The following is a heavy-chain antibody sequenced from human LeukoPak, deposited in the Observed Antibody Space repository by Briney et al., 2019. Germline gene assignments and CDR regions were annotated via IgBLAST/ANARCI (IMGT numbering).Heavy chain of an antibody. CDR1: GYTFIGNF. D-gene: IGHD5-12*01. J-gene: IGHJ4*02. CDR3: VRVYSGYENLDY. CDR2: INPNSGGT. V-gene: IGHV1-2*02. Sequence: ASLKVSCKAAGYTFIGNFIHWVRQAPGQGLEWMGWINPNSGGTQYAERFQGRVTMTRDTSINTAYMELSGLTSDDTVVYYCVRVYSGYENLDYWGQGTLVTVSS.